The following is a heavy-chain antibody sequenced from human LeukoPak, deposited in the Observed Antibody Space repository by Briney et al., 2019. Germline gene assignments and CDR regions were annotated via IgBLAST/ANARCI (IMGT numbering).Heavy chain of an antibody. Sequence: SETLSLTCTVSGGSIRSDDYYWSWIRQPPGKGLEWIVYIHHSGRTYYNPSLNSRVTVSVDTSKNQFSLKLSSVTAADTAVYYCARELGGYFDGYYFDYWGQGTLVTVSS. CDR3: ARELGGYFDGYYFDY. V-gene: IGHV4-30-4*08. CDR2: IHHSGRT. D-gene: IGHD3-22*01. J-gene: IGHJ4*02. CDR1: GGSIRSDDYY.